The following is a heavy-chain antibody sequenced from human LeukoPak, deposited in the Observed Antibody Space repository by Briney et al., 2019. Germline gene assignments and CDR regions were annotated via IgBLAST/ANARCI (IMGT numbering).Heavy chain of an antibody. V-gene: IGHV3-7*01. J-gene: IGHJ4*02. D-gene: IGHD1-20*01. CDR1: GFTFSSYS. CDR3: ARDGVTGATGNFDY. Sequence: GGSLRLSCAASGFTFSSYSMNWVRQAPGKGLEWVANIKTDGREKYYVDSVKGRFTISRDNAKNSLYLQMSSLRAEDTAVYYCARDGVTGATGNFDYWGQGALVTVSS. CDR2: IKTDGREK.